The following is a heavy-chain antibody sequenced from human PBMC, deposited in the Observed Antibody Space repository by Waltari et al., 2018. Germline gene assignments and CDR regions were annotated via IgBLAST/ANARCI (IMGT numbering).Heavy chain of an antibody. J-gene: IGHJ3*02. Sequence: EVQLVESGGGLVQPGGSLRLSCAASGFTFSTSWMSWVRQTPGKGLEFVANVKEDGSVKNYVDSVKGRFTISIDNAKNSLYLQMNSLRADDTAVYYCARYPHYSAFDIWGQGTMVTVSS. CDR1: GFTFSTSW. CDR2: VKEDGSVK. CDR3: ARYPHYSAFDI. D-gene: IGHD2-21*01. V-gene: IGHV3-7*01.